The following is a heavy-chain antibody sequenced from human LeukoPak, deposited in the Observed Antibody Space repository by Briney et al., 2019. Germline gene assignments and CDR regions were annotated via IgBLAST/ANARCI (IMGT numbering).Heavy chain of an antibody. CDR1: GGSITSNNW. V-gene: IGHV4-4*02. CDR3: ARDHDILTGYSPRHFDF. Sequence: SETLSLTCAVSGGSITSNNWWSWVRQPPGKGLEWIGEIFHSGTTNYNASLRNRVTISVDESKNQFSLKLSSVTAADTAVYYCARDHDILTGYSPRHFDFWGQGTLVTVSS. D-gene: IGHD3-9*01. J-gene: IGHJ4*02. CDR2: IFHSGTT.